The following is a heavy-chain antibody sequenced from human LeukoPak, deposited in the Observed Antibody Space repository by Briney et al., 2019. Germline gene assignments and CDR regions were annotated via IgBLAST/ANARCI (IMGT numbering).Heavy chain of an antibody. CDR3: ARASNWIDADFEY. J-gene: IGHJ4*02. CDR1: GFTLSSYA. Sequence: GGSLRPSCAVFGFTLSSYATKWVRQAPGKGLEWVSYISSSGSTIYYADSVKGRFTISRDNAKKTLYLQMNSLRAEDTAVYYCARASNWIDADFEYWGQGTLVTVSS. V-gene: IGHV3-48*03. D-gene: IGHD1-1*01. CDR2: ISSSGSTI.